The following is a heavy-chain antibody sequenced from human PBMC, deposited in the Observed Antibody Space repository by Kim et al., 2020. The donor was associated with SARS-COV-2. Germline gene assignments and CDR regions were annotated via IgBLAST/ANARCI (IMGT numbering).Heavy chain of an antibody. V-gene: IGHV4-4*02. D-gene: IGHD2-2*01. CDR2: IYHSGST. CDR1: GGSISSSNW. J-gene: IGHJ5*02. Sequence: SETLSLTCAVSGGSISSSNWWSWVRQPPGKWLEWIGEIYHSGSTNYNPSLKSRVTISVDKSKNQFSLKLSSVTAADTAVYYCARVCSSTSCYAPPNSFDPRGRGTLVPLS. CDR3: ARVCSSTSCYAPPNSFDP.